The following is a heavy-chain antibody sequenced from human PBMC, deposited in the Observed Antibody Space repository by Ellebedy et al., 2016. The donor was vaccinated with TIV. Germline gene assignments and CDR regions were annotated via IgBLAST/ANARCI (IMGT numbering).Heavy chain of an antibody. J-gene: IGHJ4*02. CDR1: GYTFTGYY. CDR2: INPNSGGT. CDR3: ARIGYSSGAADFGY. D-gene: IGHD6-25*01. Sequence: ASVKVSCKASGYTFTGYYMHWVRQAPGQGLEWMGWINPNSGGTNYAQKFQGWVTMTRDTSISTAYMELSRLRSDDTAVYYCARIGYSSGAADFGYWGQGTLVTVSS. V-gene: IGHV1-2*04.